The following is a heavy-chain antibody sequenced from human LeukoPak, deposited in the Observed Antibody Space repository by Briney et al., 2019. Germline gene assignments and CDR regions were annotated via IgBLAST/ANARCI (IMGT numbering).Heavy chain of an antibody. CDR2: IRTSSGGI. D-gene: IGHD2-21*02. J-gene: IGHJ4*02. Sequence: GGSLRLSCAASGFTFSSYSVSWVRQAPGRGLEWVAYIRTSSGGIYYADSVKGRFTISTDTAKNSLYLEMNNLRDGDTAVYFCARDDSWAFDYWGQGTLVTVSS. CDR1: GFTFSSYS. CDR3: ARDDSWAFDY. V-gene: IGHV3-48*02.